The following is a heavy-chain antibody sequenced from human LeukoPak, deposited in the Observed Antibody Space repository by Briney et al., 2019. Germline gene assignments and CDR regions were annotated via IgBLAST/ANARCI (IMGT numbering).Heavy chain of an antibody. Sequence: PGGSLRLSCAASGFTFSSYAMSWVRQAPGKGLEWVSAISGSGGSTYYADSVKGRFTISRDNSKNTLYLQMNSLGAEDTAVYYCAKAGQQWHANWFDPWGQGTLVTVSS. CDR2: ISGSGGST. V-gene: IGHV3-23*01. CDR3: AKAGQQWHANWFDP. CDR1: GFTFSSYA. D-gene: IGHD6-19*01. J-gene: IGHJ5*02.